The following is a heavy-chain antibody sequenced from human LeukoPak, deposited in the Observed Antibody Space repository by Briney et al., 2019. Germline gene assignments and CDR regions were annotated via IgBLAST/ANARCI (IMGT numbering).Heavy chain of an antibody. Sequence: SETLSLTCAVYGGSFSGYYWSWIRQPPGKGLEWIGEINHSGSTNYNPSLKSRVTISVDTSKNQFSLKLSSVTAADTAVYYCAREGNYGDYVPNWFDPWGQGTPVTVSS. J-gene: IGHJ5*02. CDR2: INHSGST. D-gene: IGHD4-17*01. CDR3: AREGNYGDYVPNWFDP. V-gene: IGHV4-34*01. CDR1: GGSFSGYY.